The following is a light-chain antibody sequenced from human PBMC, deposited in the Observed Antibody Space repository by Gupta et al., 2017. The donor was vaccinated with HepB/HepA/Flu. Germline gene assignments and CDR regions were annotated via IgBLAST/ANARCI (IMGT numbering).Light chain of an antibody. Sequence: QSVLTQPPSVSAAPGQRVTISCTGSSSNIGAGYDVHWYQQLPGTAPKLLIYGNSNRPSGVPDRFSGSKSGTSASLAITGLQAEDEADYYCQSYDSSLSGSVFGGGTKL. V-gene: IGLV1-40*01. CDR2: GNS. CDR3: QSYDSSLSGSV. J-gene: IGLJ2*01. CDR1: SSNIGAGYD.